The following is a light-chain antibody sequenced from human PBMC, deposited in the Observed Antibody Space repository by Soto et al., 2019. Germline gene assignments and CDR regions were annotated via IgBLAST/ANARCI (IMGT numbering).Light chain of an antibody. J-gene: IGKJ5*01. Sequence: EIVLTQSPGTLSLSPGEIATLSFSASRSVSSNYLAWYQQQPGQAPRLLIYGASTRATGIPARFSGSGSGTEFTLTISSLQSEDFAVYYCQQRKNWQVTFGQGTRLEIK. CDR2: GAS. CDR3: QQRKNWQVT. CDR1: RSVSSN. V-gene: IGKV3-15*01.